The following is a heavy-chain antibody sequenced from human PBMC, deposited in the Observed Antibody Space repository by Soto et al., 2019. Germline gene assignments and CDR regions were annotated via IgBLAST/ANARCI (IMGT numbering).Heavy chain of an antibody. Sequence: QVQLVQSGAEVKKPGSSVKVSCKASGGTFSSYAISWVRQAPGQGLEWMGGIIPISGTANYAQKFQGRVTITADESTRTAYTELSSLRSEDTAVYYCARSQGSSTSLAIYYYYYYGMDVWGQGTTVTVSS. D-gene: IGHD2-2*01. J-gene: IGHJ6*02. V-gene: IGHV1-69*01. CDR2: IIPISGTA. CDR3: ARSQGSSTSLAIYYYYYYGMDV. CDR1: GGTFSSYA.